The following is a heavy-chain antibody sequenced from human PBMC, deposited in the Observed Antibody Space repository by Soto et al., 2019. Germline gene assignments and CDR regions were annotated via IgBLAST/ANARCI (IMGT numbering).Heavy chain of an antibody. V-gene: IGHV1-3*01. J-gene: IGHJ4*02. CDR2: INPGNGNT. CDR1: GYTFTSYX. Sequence: VKVSCKASGYTFTSYXXXWGRQAPGRGLEWMGWINPGNGNTKYSQQFQGRVIIDRDTSASTAYMELSSLRSEDTAVYYCARGGYFDSSNYLAYWGLGTLVTVSS. CDR3: ARGGYFDSSNYLAY. D-gene: IGHD3-22*01.